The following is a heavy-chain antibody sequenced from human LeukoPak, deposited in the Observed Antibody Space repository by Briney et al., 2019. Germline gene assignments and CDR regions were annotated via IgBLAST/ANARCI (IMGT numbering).Heavy chain of an antibody. J-gene: IGHJ5*02. CDR2: INPNSGGT. D-gene: IGHD6-13*01. Sequence: ASVKVSCKASGYTFTGYYMHWVRQAPGQGLEWMGWINPNSGGTNYAQKFQGRVTMTRDTFISTAYMELSRLRSDDTAMYYCARDLTIAAAGTWFDPWGQGTLVTVSS. V-gene: IGHV1-2*02. CDR1: GYTFTGYY. CDR3: ARDLTIAAAGTWFDP.